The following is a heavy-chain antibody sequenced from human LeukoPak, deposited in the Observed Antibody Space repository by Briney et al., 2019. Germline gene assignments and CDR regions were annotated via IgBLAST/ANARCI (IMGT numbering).Heavy chain of an antibody. CDR2: IYHSGST. Sequence: SETLSLTCTVSGGSISSYYWSWIRQPPGKGLEWIGYIYHSGSTYYNPSLKSRVTISVDRSKNHFSLKLSSVTAADTAVYYCARGGRQQGYFDYWGQGTLVTVSS. V-gene: IGHV4-59*12. D-gene: IGHD6-13*01. CDR3: ARGGRQQGYFDY. J-gene: IGHJ4*02. CDR1: GGSISSYY.